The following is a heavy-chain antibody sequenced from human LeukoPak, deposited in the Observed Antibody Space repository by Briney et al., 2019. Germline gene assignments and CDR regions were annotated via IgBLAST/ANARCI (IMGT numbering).Heavy chain of an antibody. Sequence: ASVKVSCKASGYTFTSYYMHWVRQAPGQGLEWMGIINPSGGSTSYAQKFQGRVTMTRDTSTSTVYMELSSLRSEDTAVYYCARVTDYYGSGSYYFGYWGQGTLVTVSS. CDR1: GYTFTSYY. V-gene: IGHV1-46*01. CDR3: ARVTDYYGSGSYYFGY. CDR2: INPSGGST. D-gene: IGHD3-10*01. J-gene: IGHJ4*02.